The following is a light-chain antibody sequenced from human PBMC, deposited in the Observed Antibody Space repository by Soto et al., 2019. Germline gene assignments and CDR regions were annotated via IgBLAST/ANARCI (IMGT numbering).Light chain of an antibody. CDR1: QSVLYSSNNKNY. J-gene: IGKJ1*01. V-gene: IGKV4-1*01. CDR2: WAS. CDR3: QQYYSTPWT. Sequence: DIVMTQSPDSLAVSLGERATINCKSSQSVLYSSNNKNYLAWYQQKPGQPPKLLIYWASTRESGXXDRFSGXXXXXXXXXXXXXLQAEDVAVYYCQQYYSTPWTFGQGTKVEIK.